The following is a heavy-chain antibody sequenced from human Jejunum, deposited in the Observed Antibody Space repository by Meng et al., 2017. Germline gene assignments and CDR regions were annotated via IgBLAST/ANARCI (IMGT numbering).Heavy chain of an antibody. V-gene: IGHV4-4*02. CDR2: IYHSGAF. J-gene: IGHJ4*02. Sequence: QGQPEEAVPGLFTPSGTLSLTCAVSGDSISTNWWNWVRQPPGKGLEWIGEIYHSGAFNYNPSLRRRVTISVDKSKNQVSLKLDSLTAADTAVYYCARGAIGTRPFDYWGQGTLVTVSS. CDR3: ARGAIGTRPFDY. CDR1: GDSISTNW. D-gene: IGHD2-21*01.